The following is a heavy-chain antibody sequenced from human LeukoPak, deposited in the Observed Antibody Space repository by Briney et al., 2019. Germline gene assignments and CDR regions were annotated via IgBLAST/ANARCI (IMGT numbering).Heavy chain of an antibody. Sequence: SETLSLTCTVSGGSINSGTYHWSWIRQPAGKGLEWIGRVYRNGSTNYSPSFKGRVSISIDTSKNHFSLKLTSVTAADTAVYYCARIRYCSSTSCYAGVHWFDPWGQGTLVTVSS. J-gene: IGHJ5*02. CDR3: ARIRYCSSTSCYAGVHWFDP. CDR1: GGSINSGTYH. V-gene: IGHV4-61*02. CDR2: VYRNGST. D-gene: IGHD2-2*01.